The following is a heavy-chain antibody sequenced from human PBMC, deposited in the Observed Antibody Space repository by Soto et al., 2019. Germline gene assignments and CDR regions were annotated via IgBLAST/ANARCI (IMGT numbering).Heavy chain of an antibody. CDR2: IYYSGST. V-gene: IGHV4-61*01. D-gene: IGHD5-12*01. J-gene: IGHJ4*02. Sequence: QVQLQESGPGLVKPSETLSLTCTVSGGSVSSGSYYWSWIRQPPGKGLEWIGYIYYSGSTNYNPSLTSRVNISVDTSKNQFSLKLSSVTAADTAVYYCARTLYSGSAGEAARDYWGQGTLVTVSS. CDR3: ARTLYSGSAGEAARDY. CDR1: GGSVSSGSYY.